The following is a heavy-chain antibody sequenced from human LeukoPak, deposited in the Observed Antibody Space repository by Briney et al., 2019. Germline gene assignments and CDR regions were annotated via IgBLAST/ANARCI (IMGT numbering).Heavy chain of an antibody. CDR3: TTDPTY. Sequence: PGGSLRLSCAASGFTFSSYEMNWVRQAPGKGLEWLGRIKSKTEGGTTDYAAPVKGRFTISRDDSKNTVYLQMNRLITEDTAVYYCTTDPTYWGQGTLVTVSS. V-gene: IGHV3-15*01. CDR1: GFTFSSYE. J-gene: IGHJ4*02. CDR2: IKSKTEGGTT.